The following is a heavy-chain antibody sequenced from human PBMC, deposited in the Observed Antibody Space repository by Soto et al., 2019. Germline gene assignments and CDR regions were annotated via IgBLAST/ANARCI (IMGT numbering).Heavy chain of an antibody. J-gene: IGHJ3*02. V-gene: IGHV3-21*01. D-gene: IGHD6-19*01. CDR1: GFTFSSYA. CDR2: ISSSSSYI. Sequence: GGSLRLSCAASGFTFSSYAMSWVRQAPGKGLEWVSSISSSSSYIYYADSVKGRFTISRDNAKNTLYLQMNSLRAEDTAVYYCAKYRQWLSSAFDMWGQGTMVTV. CDR3: AKYRQWLSSAFDM.